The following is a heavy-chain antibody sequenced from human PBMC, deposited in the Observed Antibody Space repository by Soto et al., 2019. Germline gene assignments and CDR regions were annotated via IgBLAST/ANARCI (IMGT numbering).Heavy chain of an antibody. D-gene: IGHD2-15*01. Sequence: GSVKGSCKASNDGLSSHFIHWVRQAPGEGLEWIGIMNPGPNSASYSKEFQGRLTLTSDMPSRTVYMQLSNLRSDDTAVYYCAGASSRVSSVVAAYWGQGTMVTVSS. CDR1: NDGLSSHF. V-gene: IGHV1-46*01. CDR2: MNPGPNSA. CDR3: AGASSRVSSVVAAY. J-gene: IGHJ4*02.